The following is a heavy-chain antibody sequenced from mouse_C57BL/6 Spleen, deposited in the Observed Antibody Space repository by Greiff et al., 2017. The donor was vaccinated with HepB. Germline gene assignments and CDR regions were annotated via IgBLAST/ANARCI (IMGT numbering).Heavy chain of an antibody. CDR2: FYPGSGSI. D-gene: IGHD2-1*01. CDR1: GYTFTEYT. J-gene: IGHJ1*03. V-gene: IGHV1-62-2*01. CDR3: ARHEAPYGNYGYFDV. Sequence: QVHVKQSGAELVKPGASVKLSCKASGYTFTEYTIHWVKQRSGQGLEWIGWFYPGSGSIKYNEKFKDKATLTADKSSSTVYMELSRLTSEDSAVYFGARHEAPYGNYGYFDVWGTGTTVTVSS.